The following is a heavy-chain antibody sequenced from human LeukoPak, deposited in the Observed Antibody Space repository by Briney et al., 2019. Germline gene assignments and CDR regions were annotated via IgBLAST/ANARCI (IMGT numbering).Heavy chain of an antibody. J-gene: IGHJ2*01. CDR1: GFTFDDYG. V-gene: IGHV3-20*01. CDR3: ARGSLAAAIGYFDL. CDR2: INWNGGST. Sequence: GGSLRLSCAASGFTFDDYGMSWVRQAPGKGLEWVSGINWNGGSTGYADSVKGRFTISRDDAKNSLYLQMNSLRAEDTALYHCARGSLAAAIGYFDLWGRGTLVTVSS. D-gene: IGHD6-13*01.